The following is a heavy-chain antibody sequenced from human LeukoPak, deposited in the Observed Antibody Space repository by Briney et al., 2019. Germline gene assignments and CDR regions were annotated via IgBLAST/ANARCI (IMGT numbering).Heavy chain of an antibody. D-gene: IGHD3-10*01. CDR2: ISGGGTST. J-gene: IGHJ4*02. Sequence: PGGSLRLSCAASGFAFSTYAMSWVRQAPGKGLQWVSAISGGGTSTYYADSVRGRFTISRDNSKNTLYLQMNSLRAEDTAVYYCAKQIYYTSRSQRETSDYWGQGTLVTVSS. V-gene: IGHV3-23*01. CDR3: AKQIYYTSRSQRETSDY. CDR1: GFAFSTYA.